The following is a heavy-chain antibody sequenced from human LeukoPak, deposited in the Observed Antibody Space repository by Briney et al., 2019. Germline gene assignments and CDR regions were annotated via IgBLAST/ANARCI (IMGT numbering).Heavy chain of an antibody. V-gene: IGHV3-7*01. CDR3: TRGPYYYDR. J-gene: IGHJ4*02. CDR2: IKQDGSEK. D-gene: IGHD3-22*01. CDR1: GFTFSSYW. Sequence: GGSLRLSCAASGFTFSSYWMGWVRQVPGKGLEWVANIKQDGSEKYYVDSVKGRFTISRDNAKNSLFLQMNSLGAEDTAVYYCTRGPYYYDRWGQGTLVTVSS.